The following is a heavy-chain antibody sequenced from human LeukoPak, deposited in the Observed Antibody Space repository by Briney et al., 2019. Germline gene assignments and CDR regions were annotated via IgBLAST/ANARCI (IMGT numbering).Heavy chain of an antibody. CDR2: INPNSGGT. D-gene: IGHD3-9*01. J-gene: IGHJ3*02. CDR1: GYTFTGYY. CDR3: ASYDILTGYYVAGDAFDI. V-gene: IGHV1-2*02. Sequence: ASVKVSCKASGYTFTGYYMHWVRQAPGQGLEWMGWINPNSGGTNYAQKFQGRVTMTRDTSISTAYMELGRLRSDDTAVYYCASYDILTGYYVAGDAFDIWGQGTMVTVSS.